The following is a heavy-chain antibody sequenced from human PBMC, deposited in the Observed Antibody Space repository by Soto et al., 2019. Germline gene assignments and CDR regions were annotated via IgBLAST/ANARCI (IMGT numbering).Heavy chain of an antibody. CDR1: GLTVSTDP. CDR2: IYTGGGT. J-gene: IGHJ4*02. CDR3: ARDGSGQ. Sequence: QLVESGGGFVQPGGSLRLSCAASGLTVSTDPMSWVRQAPGKGLEWVSVIYTGGGTHYADSVKGRFTISRDNSKNTVNLQMNSLRPEDTAVYYCARDGSGQWGQGTLVTVSS. V-gene: IGHV3-66*01.